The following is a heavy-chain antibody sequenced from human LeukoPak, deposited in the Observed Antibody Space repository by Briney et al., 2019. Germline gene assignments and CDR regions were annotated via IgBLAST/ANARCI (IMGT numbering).Heavy chain of an antibody. D-gene: IGHD1-26*01. Sequence: ASVKVSCKASGYTFTSYYMHWVRQAPGQGLEWMGIINPSGGSTNYAQKFQGRVTITADKSTSTAYMELSSLRSGDTAVYYCAREARVGATTVAFDYWGQGTLVTVSS. CDR1: GYTFTSYY. V-gene: IGHV1-46*01. CDR2: INPSGGST. J-gene: IGHJ4*02. CDR3: AREARVGATTVAFDY.